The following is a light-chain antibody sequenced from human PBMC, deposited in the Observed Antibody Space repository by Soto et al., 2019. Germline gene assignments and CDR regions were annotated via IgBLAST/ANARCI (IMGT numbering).Light chain of an antibody. CDR3: QQYNNWPPWT. CDR2: GAS. J-gene: IGKJ1*01. Sequence: EIVMTQSPATLSVSPGERATLSCRASQSVSSNLSWYQQKPGHAPRLLIYGASTRATGIPAMFSGSGSGTEFTLTISSLQSEDFAVYYCQQYNNWPPWTFGQGTKVEIK. CDR1: QSVSSN. V-gene: IGKV3-15*01.